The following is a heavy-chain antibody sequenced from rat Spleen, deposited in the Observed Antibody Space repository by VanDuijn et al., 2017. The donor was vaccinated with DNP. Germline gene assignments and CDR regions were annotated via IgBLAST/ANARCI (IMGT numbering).Heavy chain of an antibody. Sequence: EVLLVESDGGLVQPGRSLKLSCAASGFTFSDYYMAWVRQAPKQGLEWVASISDEGSSTYYGDSVKCRFTISRDNAKSTLYLQMNSLRSEDTATYYCASYGYTYVFDYWGQGVMVTVSS. J-gene: IGHJ2*01. CDR1: GFTFSDYY. CDR2: ISDEGSST. D-gene: IGHD1-9*01. CDR3: ASYGYTYVFDY. V-gene: IGHV5-22*01.